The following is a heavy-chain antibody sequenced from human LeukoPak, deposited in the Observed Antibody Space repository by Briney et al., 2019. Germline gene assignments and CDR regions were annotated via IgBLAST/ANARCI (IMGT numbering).Heavy chain of an antibody. V-gene: IGHV3-30*01. CDR2: ISYDGSNK. CDR3: ARGASNDY. D-gene: IGHD3-16*01. J-gene: IGHJ4*02. CDR1: GFTFSSYA. Sequence: GGSLRLSCAASGFTFSSYAMHWVRQAPGKGPEWVAVISYDGSNKYYADSVKGRFTTSRDNSKNTLYLQMNSLRAEDTAVYYCARGASNDYWGQGTLVTVSS.